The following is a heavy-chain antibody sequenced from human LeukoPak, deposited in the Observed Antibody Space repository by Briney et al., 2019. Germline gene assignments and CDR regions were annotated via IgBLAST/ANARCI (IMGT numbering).Heavy chain of an antibody. J-gene: IGHJ4*02. V-gene: IGHV1-2*02. CDR2: IHPRSGET. CDR1: GYIFSSCG. CDR3: ARDGEYGTGSYYRGCFDY. D-gene: IGHD3-10*01. Sequence: GASVKVSCKASGYIFSSCGISWVRQAPGQGLEWMGWIHPRSGETNYAYKFRGRVTMTRDTSISTTYMDLGSLGSDDTAVYYCARDGEYGTGSYYRGCFDYWGQGTLVTVSS.